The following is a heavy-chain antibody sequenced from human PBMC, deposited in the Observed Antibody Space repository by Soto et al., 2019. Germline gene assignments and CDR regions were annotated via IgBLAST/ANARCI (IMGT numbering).Heavy chain of an antibody. V-gene: IGHV1-18*01. CDR1: GYTFTTFG. D-gene: IGHD2-15*01. J-gene: IGHJ4*02. Sequence: QVQLVQSGGEVKKPGAAVKASCKASGYTFTTFGIAWVRQAPGQGLEWMGWISAYSGNTEYPQKLQGRVTMTIDTSTSTTYMELRSLRSGDTAVYYYARAYCSGGSCYLDYWGQWALVTVSS. CDR3: ARAYCSGGSCYLDY. CDR2: ISAYSGNT.